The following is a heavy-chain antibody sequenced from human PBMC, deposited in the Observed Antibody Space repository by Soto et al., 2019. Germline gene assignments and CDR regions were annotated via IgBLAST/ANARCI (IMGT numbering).Heavy chain of an antibody. CDR1: RFTFGNYA. Sequence: EVQLLDSGGGLAQPGGSLRLSCAASRFTFGNYAMNWVRQAPGKGLEWVSTVSGNGAVTYYAASVKGRFTISRDNSRSTLYLQMNNLRAEDTAIYFCAKVPASLKTFDYWGQGRLVTVSS. CDR3: AKVPASLKTFDY. D-gene: IGHD2-2*01. CDR2: VSGNGAVT. J-gene: IGHJ4*02. V-gene: IGHV3-23*01.